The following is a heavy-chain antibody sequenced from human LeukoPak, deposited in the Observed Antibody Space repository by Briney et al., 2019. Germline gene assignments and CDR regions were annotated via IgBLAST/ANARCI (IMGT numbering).Heavy chain of an antibody. CDR2: IYYSGST. CDR3: ARDSIDDSSGYYFYYYYYMDV. Sequence: PSETLSLTCTVSGGSISSSSYYWGWIRQPPGKGLEWIGSIYYSGSTYYNPSLKSRVTISVDTSKNQFSLKLSSVTAADTAVYYCARDSIDDSSGYYFYYYYYMDVWGKGTTVTVSS. D-gene: IGHD3-22*01. V-gene: IGHV4-39*07. CDR1: GGSISSSSYY. J-gene: IGHJ6*03.